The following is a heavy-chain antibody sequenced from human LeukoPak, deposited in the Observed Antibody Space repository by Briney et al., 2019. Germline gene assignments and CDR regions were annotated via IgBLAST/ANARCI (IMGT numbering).Heavy chain of an antibody. D-gene: IGHD5-18*01. CDR2: ISRDGGRT. V-gene: IGHV3-43D*03. CDR1: GFPFDDYA. Sequence: QPGGSLRLSCAASGFPFDDYAMHWVRQAPGKGLEWVSLISRDGGRTSYADSVKGRFTISRDNSKNSLFLQMTRLSAEETSFYYCARGGGDTAMAMDYWGQGTLVTVSS. J-gene: IGHJ4*02. CDR3: ARGGGDTAMAMDY.